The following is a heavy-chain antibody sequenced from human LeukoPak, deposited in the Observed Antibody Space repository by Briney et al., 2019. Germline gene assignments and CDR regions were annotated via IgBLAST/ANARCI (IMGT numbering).Heavy chain of an antibody. CDR1: GFTFSTFA. CDR2: ISSSSSYI. J-gene: IGHJ4*02. CDR3: ARARAYYYDSSGYPDY. Sequence: GGSLRLSCAASGFTFSTFAMIWVRQPPGKGLEWVSSISSSSSYIYYADSVKGRFTISRDNAKNSLYLQMNSLRAEDTAVYYCARARAYYYDSSGYPDYWGQGTLVTVSS. D-gene: IGHD3-22*01. V-gene: IGHV3-21*01.